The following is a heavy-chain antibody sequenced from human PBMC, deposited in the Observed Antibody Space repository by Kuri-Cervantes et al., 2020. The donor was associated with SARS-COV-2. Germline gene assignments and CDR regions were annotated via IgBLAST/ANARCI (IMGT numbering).Heavy chain of an antibody. D-gene: IGHD3-3*01. CDR1: GDSVSSNSAA. V-gene: IGHV6-1*01. CDR3: AKDRQNYGFWSGLDY. Sequence: LRLSCAISGDSVSSNSAAWNWIRQSPSRGLEWLGRTYYRSKWYNDYAVSVKSRITINPDTSKNQFSLQLNSVTPEDTAVYYCAKDRQNYGFWSGLDYWGQGTLVTVSS. CDR2: TYYRSKWYN. J-gene: IGHJ4*02.